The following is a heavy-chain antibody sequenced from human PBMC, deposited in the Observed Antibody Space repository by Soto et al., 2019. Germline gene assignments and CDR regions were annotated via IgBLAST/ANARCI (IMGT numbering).Heavy chain of an antibody. CDR2: IYSAGST. Sequence: GGSLRLSCAASGFTVSSNYMSWVRQAPGKGLEWVSVIYSAGSTYYADSVKGRFTISRDNSKNTLYLQVNSLRAEDTAVYYCASMTSGSYLFDYWGQGTLVTVSS. D-gene: IGHD6-19*01. CDR1: GFTVSSNY. V-gene: IGHV3-53*01. J-gene: IGHJ4*02. CDR3: ASMTSGSYLFDY.